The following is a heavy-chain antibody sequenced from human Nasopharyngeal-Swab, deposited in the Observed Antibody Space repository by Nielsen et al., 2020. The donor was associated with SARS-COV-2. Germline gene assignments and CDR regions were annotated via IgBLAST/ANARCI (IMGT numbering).Heavy chain of an antibody. D-gene: IGHD3-22*01. CDR3: AKEPRALTMIGEC. V-gene: IGHV3-30*04. Sequence: GESLKISCEASGFTFSSYPMQWVRRAPGKGLEWVSVISYGGGDEHYADSVKGRFTISRDNSKNTLYLQMNSLRAEDTAVYYCAKEPRALTMIGECWGQGTLVTVSS. J-gene: IGHJ4*02. CDR1: GFTFSSYP. CDR2: ISYGGGDE.